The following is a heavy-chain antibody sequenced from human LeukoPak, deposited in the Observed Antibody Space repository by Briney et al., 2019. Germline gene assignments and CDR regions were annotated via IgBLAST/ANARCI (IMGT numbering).Heavy chain of an antibody. D-gene: IGHD2-15*01. V-gene: IGHV4-59*02. CDR3: ARVQGYCSGGSCYWLDY. CDR1: GGSVSGHY. Sequence: SETLSFTCTVSGGSVSGHYWSWIRQSPGKRLEWIGSIYYSGSTNYNPSLKSRVTISLDTSKNQFSLKLSSVTAADTAVYYCARVQGYCSGGSCYWLDYWGQGTLVTVSS. CDR2: IYYSGST. J-gene: IGHJ4*02.